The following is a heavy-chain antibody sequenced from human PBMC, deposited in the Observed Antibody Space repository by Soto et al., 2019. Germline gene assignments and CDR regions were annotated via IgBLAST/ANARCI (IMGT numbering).Heavy chain of an antibody. J-gene: IGHJ2*01. D-gene: IGHD3-16*01. V-gene: IGHV3-9*01. CDR2: ISWNSGSI. Sequence: GGSLRLSCAASGFTFDDYAMHWVRQAPGKGLEWVSGISWNSGSIGYADSVKGRFTISRDNAKNSLYLQMNSLRAEDTALYYCAKVSGVHCDYVWGPNGGYFDLWGRGTLVTVSS. CDR1: GFTFDDYA. CDR3: AKVSGVHCDYVWGPNGGYFDL.